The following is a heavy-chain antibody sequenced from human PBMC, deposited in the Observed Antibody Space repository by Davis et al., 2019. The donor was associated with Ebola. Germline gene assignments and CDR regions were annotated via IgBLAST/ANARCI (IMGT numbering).Heavy chain of an antibody. Sequence: SETLSLTCTVSGGSTSPYLFPRIRVTPRHCLHWIGESHHRGSISHNPSLKSRVTISVDTSRNQLSLKLTSVTAAATAVYYCARVHPRGRYELWSGHRFDYWGQGTLVTVSS. CDR3: ARVHPRGRYELWSGHRFDY. CDR2: SHHRGSI. CDR1: GGSTSPYL. J-gene: IGHJ4*02. V-gene: IGHV4-34*01. D-gene: IGHD3-3*01.